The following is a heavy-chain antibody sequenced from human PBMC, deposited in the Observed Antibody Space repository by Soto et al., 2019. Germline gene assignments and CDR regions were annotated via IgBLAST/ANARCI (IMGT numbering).Heavy chain of an antibody. Sequence: QVQLQESGPGLVKPSETLSLTCTVSGGSVNSDNYYWTWIRQPPGKGLEWIGNVYFIGTTIYNTSLNSRGTISVDTCKHQFSLRLASESAADTAVYYCARDRGARNHGDGRDVGGQGTTVTVSS. CDR2: VYFIGTT. D-gene: IGHD3-10*01. V-gene: IGHV4-61*01. CDR1: GGSVNSDNYY. J-gene: IGHJ6*02. CDR3: ARDRGARNHGDGRDV.